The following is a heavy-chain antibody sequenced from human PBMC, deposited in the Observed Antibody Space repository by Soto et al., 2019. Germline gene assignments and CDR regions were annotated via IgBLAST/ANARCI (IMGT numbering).Heavy chain of an antibody. D-gene: IGHD1-26*01. Sequence: QITLKESGPTLVKPTQTLTLTCTFSGFSLTTDRVGVGWIRQPPGEALEWLAVIYWDDSKTYRPSLESRLTSTKDTAKNQVALTMPNMDSRDTATYYCAHAYGGRSLYWGQGTLVTVSS. J-gene: IGHJ4*02. CDR1: GFSLTTDRVG. V-gene: IGHV2-5*02. CDR2: IYWDDSK. CDR3: AHAYGGRSLY.